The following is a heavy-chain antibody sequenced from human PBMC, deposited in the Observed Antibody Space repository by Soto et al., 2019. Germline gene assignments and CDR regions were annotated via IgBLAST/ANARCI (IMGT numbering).Heavy chain of an antibody. D-gene: IGHD4-17*01. CDR1: GFTVSSNY. CDR2: IYSGGST. V-gene: IGHV3-66*01. CDR3: ARDPDYGDYFGY. J-gene: IGHJ4*02. Sequence: GGSMRLSCAAAGFTVSSNYMSWVRQAPGKGLEWVSVIYSGGSTYYADSVKGRFTISRDNSKNTLYLQMNSLRAEDTAVYYCARDPDYGDYFGYWGQGTLVTVSS.